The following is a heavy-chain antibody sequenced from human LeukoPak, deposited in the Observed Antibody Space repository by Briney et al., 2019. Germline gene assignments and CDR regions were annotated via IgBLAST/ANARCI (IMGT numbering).Heavy chain of an antibody. CDR1: GFTFSSYS. J-gene: IGHJ4*02. CDR3: ARGDYGDYPIDY. D-gene: IGHD4-17*01. Sequence: GGSLRLSCAASGFTFSSYSMNWVRQAPGKGLEWVSSISSSSSYIYYADSVKGRFTISRDNAKNSLYLQMNSLRAEVTAVYYCARGDYGDYPIDYWGQGTLVTVSS. V-gene: IGHV3-21*01. CDR2: ISSSSSYI.